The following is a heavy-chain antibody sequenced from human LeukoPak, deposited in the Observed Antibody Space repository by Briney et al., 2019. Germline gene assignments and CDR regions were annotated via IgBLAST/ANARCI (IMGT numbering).Heavy chain of an antibody. V-gene: IGHV1-18*04. CDR2: ISPYTTKT. J-gene: IGHJ6*03. CDR1: GYTFTGYY. D-gene: IGHD1-26*01. CDR3: AREGGVGPTAPPDYYSYQMDV. Sequence: ASVKVSCKASGYTFTGYYMRWVRQAPGQGLEWMGWISPYTTKTNYAQSLQGRVTMTTDTSTSTAYMELRSLRSDDTAVYYCAREGGVGPTAPPDYYSYQMDVWGKGTTVTVSS.